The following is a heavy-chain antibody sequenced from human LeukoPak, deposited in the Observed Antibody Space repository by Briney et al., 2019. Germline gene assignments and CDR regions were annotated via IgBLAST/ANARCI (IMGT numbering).Heavy chain of an antibody. CDR2: IAYDGSNT. Sequence: GGSLRLSCTASGFTFSSYGMHWVRQAPGKGLEWVAVIAYDGSNTYYLDSVKGRFFISRDNSRNTLYLQMNSLRVEDTAVYYCAKDIGILTTSLYNWFDPWGQGTLVTVSS. CDR3: AKDIGILTTSLYNWFDP. J-gene: IGHJ5*02. CDR1: GFTFSSYG. V-gene: IGHV3-33*05. D-gene: IGHD2/OR15-2a*01.